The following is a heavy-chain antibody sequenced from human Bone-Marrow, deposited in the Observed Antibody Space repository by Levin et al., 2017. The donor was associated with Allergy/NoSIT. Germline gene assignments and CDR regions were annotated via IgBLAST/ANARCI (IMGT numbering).Heavy chain of an antibody. CDR3: ASTSEGSFDWPTLHY. V-gene: IGHV1-69*13. Sequence: VASVKVSCKASGDTFSSYAFSWVRQAPGQGLEWMGGILPVFGTGNHAQKFQGRVTITADESTRTAYMELSSLRSEDTAIYYCASTSEGSFDWPTLHYWGQGTLVTVSS. D-gene: IGHD3-9*01. J-gene: IGHJ4*02. CDR1: GDTFSSYA. CDR2: ILPVFGTG.